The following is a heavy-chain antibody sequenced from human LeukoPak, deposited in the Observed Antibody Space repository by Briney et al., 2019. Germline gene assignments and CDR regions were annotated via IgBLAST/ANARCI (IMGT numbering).Heavy chain of an antibody. V-gene: IGHV3-23*01. CDR1: GFTVSSNY. D-gene: IGHD3-3*01. CDR2: ISGSGSST. J-gene: IGHJ4*02. CDR3: AKGYYDFWSAIAG. Sequence: GGSLRLSCAASGFTVSSNYMTWVRQAPGKGLEWVSGISGSGSSTYYADSVKGRFTISRDNSKNTLYLQMNTLRAEDTAVYYCAKGYYDFWSAIAGWGQGTLVTVSS.